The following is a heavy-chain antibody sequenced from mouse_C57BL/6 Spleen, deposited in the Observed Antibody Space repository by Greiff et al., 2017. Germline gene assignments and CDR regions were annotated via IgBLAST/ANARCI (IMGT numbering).Heavy chain of an antibody. J-gene: IGHJ2*01. CDR3: ARTWTVVATGYFDY. CDR1: GYTFTSYW. CDR2: IDPNSGGT. D-gene: IGHD1-1*01. V-gene: IGHV1-72*01. Sequence: QVQLQQPGAELVKPGASVKLSCKASGYTFTSYWMHWVKQRPGRGLEWIGRIDPNSGGTKYNEKFKSQATLTVDKPSITAYMQLSSLTSEASAVYYCARTWTVVATGYFDYWGQGTPLTVSS.